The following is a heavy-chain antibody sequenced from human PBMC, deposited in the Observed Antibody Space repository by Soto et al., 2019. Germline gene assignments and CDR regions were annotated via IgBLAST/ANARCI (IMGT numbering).Heavy chain of an antibody. V-gene: IGHV4-31*11. D-gene: IGHD3-9*01. CDR1: GGSISSGGYY. CDR2: IYYSGST. Sequence: PAETLSLTCAVSGGSISSGGYYWGWIRQHPGKGREWIGYIYYSGSTYYNPALKSRVTISVDTSKNQFSLKLSSVTDADTAVYYCARAGYDILTGYNWFDPWGQGTLVTVSS. CDR3: ARAGYDILTGYNWFDP. J-gene: IGHJ5*02.